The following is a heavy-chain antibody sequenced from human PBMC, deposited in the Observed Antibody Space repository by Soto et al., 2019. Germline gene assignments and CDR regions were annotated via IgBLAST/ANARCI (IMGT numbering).Heavy chain of an antibody. V-gene: IGHV1-69*12. J-gene: IGHJ6*02. CDR2: IIPIFGTA. CDR1: GGTFSSYA. Sequence: QVQLVQSGAEVKKPGSSVKVSCKASGGTFSSYAISWVRQAPGQGLEWMGGIIPIFGTANYAQKFQGRVTITAHESTSTAHMELSSLRYEDTALYYCARDRAGYYYGMDVWGQGTTVTVSS. CDR3: ARDRAGYYYGMDV. D-gene: IGHD3-10*01.